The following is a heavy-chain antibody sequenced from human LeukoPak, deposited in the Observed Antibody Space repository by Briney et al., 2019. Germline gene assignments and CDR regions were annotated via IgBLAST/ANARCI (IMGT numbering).Heavy chain of an antibody. V-gene: IGHV3-11*04. D-gene: IGHD3-10*01. Sequence: GGSLRLSCAASGFTFSDYYMSWIRQAPGKGLEWVSYISSSGSTIYYADSVKGRFTISRDNAKNSLYLQMNSLRAEDTAVYYCARAANYYGSGSYWYYHYMDVWGKGTTVTVSS. J-gene: IGHJ6*03. CDR2: ISSSGSTI. CDR1: GFTFSDYY. CDR3: ARAANYYGSGSYWYYHYMDV.